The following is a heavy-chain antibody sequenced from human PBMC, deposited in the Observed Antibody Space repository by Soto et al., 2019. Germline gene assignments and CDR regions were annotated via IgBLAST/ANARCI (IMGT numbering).Heavy chain of an antibody. CDR3: ARHLSVRGVFDF. D-gene: IGHD3-10*01. CDR1: GGSISSSSYY. J-gene: IGHJ4*02. Sequence: SETLSLTYTVSGGSISSSSYYWGWIRQPPGKGLEWIGSIYYSGGTYYNPSLKSRITISVDTSKNQFSLKLSSVAAADTAVYYCARHLSVRGVFDFWGQGTQVTVSS. V-gene: IGHV4-39*01. CDR2: IYYSGGT.